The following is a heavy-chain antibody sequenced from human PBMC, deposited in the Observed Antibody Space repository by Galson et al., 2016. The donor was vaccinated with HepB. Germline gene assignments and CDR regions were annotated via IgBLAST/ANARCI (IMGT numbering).Heavy chain of an antibody. CDR1: GGSLSASY. V-gene: IGHV4-34*01. CDR2: INHTGNT. CDR3: ANGFCSGGSCYSGAFDI. J-gene: IGHJ3*02. D-gene: IGHD2-15*01. Sequence: SETLSLTCAVHGGSLSASYWNWIRQAPGKGLEWIGEINHTGNTDYNPSLKRRVTVSVDTSNIQFSLNLNSVTAADTAVYFCANGFCSGGSCYSGAFDIWGQGTLVTVSA.